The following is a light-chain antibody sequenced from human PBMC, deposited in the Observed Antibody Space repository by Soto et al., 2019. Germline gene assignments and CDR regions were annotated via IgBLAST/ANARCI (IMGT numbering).Light chain of an antibody. CDR3: QQYNTYSRE. J-gene: IGKJ1*01. Sequence: DIQMTQSPSTISASVGDRVSSTCRASQNVRSWLAWYQQKPGKAPKLLIYKASILESGVPSRFSGSGSGTEFTLSISILQPDDFATYYCQQYNTYSREFGQGTKVEVK. V-gene: IGKV1-5*03. CDR1: QNVRSW. CDR2: KAS.